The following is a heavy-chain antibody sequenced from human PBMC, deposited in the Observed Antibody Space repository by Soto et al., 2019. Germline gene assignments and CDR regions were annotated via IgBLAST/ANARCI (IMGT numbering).Heavy chain of an antibody. D-gene: IGHD4-17*01. J-gene: IGHJ6*02. CDR3: AADRPPIYDYGDYRPLNYYYGMDV. CDR1: GFTFTSSA. Sequence: GASVKVSCKASGFTFTSSAVQWVRQARGQRLEWIGWIVVGSGNTNYAQKFQERVTITRDMSTSTAYMELSSLRSEDTAVYYCAADRPPIYDYGDYRPLNYYYGMDVWGQGTTVTVSS. V-gene: IGHV1-58*01. CDR2: IVVGSGNT.